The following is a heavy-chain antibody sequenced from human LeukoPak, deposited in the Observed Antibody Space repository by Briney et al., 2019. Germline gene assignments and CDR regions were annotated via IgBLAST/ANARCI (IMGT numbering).Heavy chain of an antibody. J-gene: IGHJ6*03. D-gene: IGHD5-18*01. CDR2: IKGDGSTI. V-gene: IGHV3-74*01. CDR3: VRMGTAYMDV. CDR1: GFTFSSYW. Sequence: PGGSLRLSCAASGFTFSSYWMHWVRQAPGKGLVWVSRIKGDGSTINYADSVKGQFTISRDDAKNTLYLQMNSLRVEDTAVYYCVRMGTAYMDVWGKGTTVTVSS.